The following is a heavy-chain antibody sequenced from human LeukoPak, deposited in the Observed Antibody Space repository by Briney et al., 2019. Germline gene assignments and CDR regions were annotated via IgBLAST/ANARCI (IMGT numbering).Heavy chain of an antibody. CDR1: GGSISSDY. CDR3: ARARDGYSYGYLGY. Sequence: SETLSLTCTVSGGSISSDYWSWIRQPPGKGLEWIGYIYYSGSTNYNPSLKSRVTISVDTSKNQFSLKLSSVTAADTAVYYCARARDGYSYGYLGYWGQGTLVTVSS. J-gene: IGHJ4*02. D-gene: IGHD5-18*01. CDR2: IYYSGST. V-gene: IGHV4-59*01.